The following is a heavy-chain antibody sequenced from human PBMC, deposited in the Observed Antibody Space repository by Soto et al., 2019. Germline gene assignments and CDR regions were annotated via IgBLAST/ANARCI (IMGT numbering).Heavy chain of an antibody. D-gene: IGHD2-21*01. J-gene: IGHJ4*02. CDR3: VKDWGLEVIAYSFDN. CDR2: ISSNGGGT. CDR1: GFTFSSYA. V-gene: IGHV3-64D*06. Sequence: GGSLRLSCSASGFTFSSYAMHWVRQAPGKGLECVSAISSNGGGTYYADSVKGRFTISRDNSKNTLYLQMSRMRAEDTAVYDCVKDWGLEVIAYSFDNWGQGTLVTVSS.